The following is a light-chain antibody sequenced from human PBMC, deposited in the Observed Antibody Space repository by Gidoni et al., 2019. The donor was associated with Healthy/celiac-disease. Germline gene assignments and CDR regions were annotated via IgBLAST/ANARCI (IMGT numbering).Light chain of an antibody. CDR2: AAS. J-gene: IGKJ1*01. Sequence: DIQITQSPSSLSASVGDRVTITCRASQSISSYLNWYPQKPGKAPKLLIYAASSLQSGVPSRFSGSGSGIDFTLTISSLQPEDFATYYCQQSYSTLRTFGQGTKVEIK. CDR3: QQSYSTLRT. CDR1: QSISSY. V-gene: IGKV1-39*01.